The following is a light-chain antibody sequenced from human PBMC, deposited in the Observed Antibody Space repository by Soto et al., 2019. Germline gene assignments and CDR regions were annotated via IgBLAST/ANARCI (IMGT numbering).Light chain of an antibody. CDR3: QQYNTYST. Sequence: DIQMTQSPSTLSASVGDRVTITCRASQTIRNWLAWYQQKPGKAPKLLVYDASTLRGGVPSRFSGSGSGTEFTLTISSLQPDNFATYYCQQYNTYSTFGKGTKVDIK. CDR1: QTIRNW. CDR2: DAS. V-gene: IGKV1-5*01. J-gene: IGKJ1*01.